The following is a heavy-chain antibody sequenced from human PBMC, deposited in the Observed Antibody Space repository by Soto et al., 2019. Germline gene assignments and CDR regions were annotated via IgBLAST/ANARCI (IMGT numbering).Heavy chain of an antibody. V-gene: IGHV4-59*12. J-gene: IGHJ5*02. D-gene: IGHD2-15*01. CDR1: GGSINSYY. CDR3: ARAPYGSGGSCYEGWFDP. CDR2: VYYSGST. Sequence: SETLSLTCTVSGGSINSYYWSWIRQPPGKGLEWIGHVYYSGSTKYNPSLKSRVTISVDTSKNQFSLKLSSVTAADTALYYCARAPYGSGGSCYEGWFDPWGRGTLVTVSS.